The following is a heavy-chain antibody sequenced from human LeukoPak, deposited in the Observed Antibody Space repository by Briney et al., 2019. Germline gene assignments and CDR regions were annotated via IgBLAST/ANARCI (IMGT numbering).Heavy chain of an antibody. D-gene: IGHD6-13*01. CDR3: AKMAPDSSSWYYFDS. CDR2: ISGSGSDT. V-gene: IGHV3-23*01. CDR1: GFTFSSYA. J-gene: IGHJ4*02. Sequence: GSLRLSCAASGFTFSSYAMSGVRQAPGKGLEWVSPISGSGSDTYYADSLKGRFTISRDNSKNTLYLQMNDLRAEDTAIYYCAKMAPDSSSWYYFDSWGLGTLVTVSS.